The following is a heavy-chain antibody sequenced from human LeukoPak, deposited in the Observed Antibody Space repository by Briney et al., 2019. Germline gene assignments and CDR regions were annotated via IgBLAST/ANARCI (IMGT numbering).Heavy chain of an antibody. Sequence: GASVKVSCKASGYTFTSYGISWVRQAPGQGLEWMGWISAYSGNTNYAQKFQGRVTMTRDTSISTAYMELSRLRSDDTAVYYCARSDSSGWYFDYWGQGTLVTVSS. J-gene: IGHJ4*02. D-gene: IGHD6-19*01. CDR1: GYTFTSYG. CDR3: ARSDSSGWYFDY. V-gene: IGHV1-18*01. CDR2: ISAYSGNT.